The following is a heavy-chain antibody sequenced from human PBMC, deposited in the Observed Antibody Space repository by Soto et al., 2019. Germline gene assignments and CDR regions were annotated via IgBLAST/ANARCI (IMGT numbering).Heavy chain of an antibody. J-gene: IGHJ6*02. CDR1: GFSVSSNY. CDR2: IYSGGST. V-gene: IGHV3-53*01. D-gene: IGHD1-1*01. Sequence: GGSLRLSCAASGFSVSSNYMTWVRQAPGKGLEWVSVIYSGGSTYYADSVKGRFTISRDNSKNTLYLQMNSLRVEDTAVFYCASRTGNRAHYNGMDVWGQGTTVTVSS. CDR3: ASRTGNRAHYNGMDV.